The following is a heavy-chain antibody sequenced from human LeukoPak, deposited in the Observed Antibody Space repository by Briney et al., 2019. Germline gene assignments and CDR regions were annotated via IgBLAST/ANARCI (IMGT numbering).Heavy chain of an antibody. D-gene: IGHD6-6*01. Sequence: GGSLRLSCETSGFTFRHYVMHWVRQAPGKGLEWVAVISYDGNKKYYADSVKGRFTISRDNSNYTLSLQMNSLKSEDAALYYCATARIRARSGAFDVWGQGTMVSVSS. CDR1: GFTFRHYV. J-gene: IGHJ3*01. CDR2: ISYDGNKK. V-gene: IGHV3-30*01. CDR3: ATARIRARSGAFDV.